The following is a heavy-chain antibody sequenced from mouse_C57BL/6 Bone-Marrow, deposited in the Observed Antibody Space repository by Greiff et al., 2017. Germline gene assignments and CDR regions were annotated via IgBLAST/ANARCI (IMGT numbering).Heavy chain of an antibody. V-gene: IGHV1-82*01. CDR2: IYPGDGDT. Sequence: QVQLQQSGPELVKPGASVKISCKASGYAFSSSWLNWVKQRPGKGLEWIGRIYPGDGDTNYNGKFKGKATLTADKSSSTAYMRLSRLTSEDSAVYFCARGTAQATRAMDYWGQGTSVTVSS. CDR3: ARGTAQATRAMDY. J-gene: IGHJ4*01. D-gene: IGHD3-2*02. CDR1: GYAFSSSW.